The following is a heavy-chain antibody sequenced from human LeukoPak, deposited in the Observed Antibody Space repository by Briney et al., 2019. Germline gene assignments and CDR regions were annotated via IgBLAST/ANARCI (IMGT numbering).Heavy chain of an antibody. J-gene: IGHJ4*02. CDR3: AKDRGSGSYIYFDY. Sequence: PGGSLRLSCAASGFTFSSYAMHWVRQAPGKGLEWVAVISYDGSNKYYADSVKGRFTISRDNSKNTLYLQMNSLRAEDTAVYYCAKDRGSGSYIYFDYWGQGTLVTVSS. V-gene: IGHV3-30*04. CDR2: ISYDGSNK. CDR1: GFTFSSYA. D-gene: IGHD1-26*01.